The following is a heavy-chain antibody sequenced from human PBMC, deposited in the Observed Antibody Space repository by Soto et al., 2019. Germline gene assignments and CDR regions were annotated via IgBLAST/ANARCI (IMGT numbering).Heavy chain of an antibody. V-gene: IGHV4-39*01. CDR1: GGSISSSSYY. D-gene: IGHD5-12*01. Sequence: PSETLSLTCTVSGGSISSSSYYWGWIRQPPGKGLEWIGSIYYSGSTYYNPSLKSRVTISVDTSKNQFSLKLSSVTAADTAVYYCARQDSGYDFFYFDYWGQGTLVTVSS. CDR2: IYYSGST. CDR3: ARQDSGYDFFYFDY. J-gene: IGHJ4*02.